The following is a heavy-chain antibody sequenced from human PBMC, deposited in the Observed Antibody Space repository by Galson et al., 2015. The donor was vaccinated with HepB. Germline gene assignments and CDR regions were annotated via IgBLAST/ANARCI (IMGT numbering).Heavy chain of an antibody. Sequence: RLSCAASGFTFSSYGMHWVRQAPGKGLEWVAVISYDGSNKYYADSVKGRFTISRDNSKNTLYLQMNSLRAEDTAVYYCARDYHYYVGGSLRYYGMDVWGQGTTVTVSS. J-gene: IGHJ6*02. D-gene: IGHD3-10*02. V-gene: IGHV3-30*03. CDR1: GFTFSSYG. CDR3: ARDYHYYVGGSLRYYGMDV. CDR2: ISYDGSNK.